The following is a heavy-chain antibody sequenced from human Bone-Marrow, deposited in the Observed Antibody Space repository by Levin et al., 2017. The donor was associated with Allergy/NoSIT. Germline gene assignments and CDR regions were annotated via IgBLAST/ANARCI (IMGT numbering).Heavy chain of an antibody. J-gene: IGHJ4*02. CDR3: AKDLGTGSGSYTWGTFDY. V-gene: IGHV3-23*01. CDR1: GFMFSTYA. D-gene: IGHD1-26*01. Sequence: GESLKISCAASGFMFSTYAMSWVRQAPGKGLEWVSGISGSGGATPSADSLKGRFSISRDNSKNTLHLQLNSLRAEDTAVYYCAKDLGTGSGSYTWGTFDYWGQGIRVSVSS. CDR2: ISGSGGAT.